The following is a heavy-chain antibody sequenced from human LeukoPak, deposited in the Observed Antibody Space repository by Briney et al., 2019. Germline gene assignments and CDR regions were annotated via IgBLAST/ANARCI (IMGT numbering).Heavy chain of an antibody. CDR3: LCLLVVGATVDAFDI. J-gene: IGHJ3*02. D-gene: IGHD1-26*01. CDR1: GFTFSSYG. V-gene: IGHV3-30*02. Sequence: PGGSLRLSCAASGFTFSSYGMHWVRQAPGKGLEWVAFIRYDGSNKYYADSVKGRFTISRDNSKNTLYLQMNSLRAEDTAVYYCLCLLVVGATVDAFDIWGQGTMVTVSS. CDR2: IRYDGSNK.